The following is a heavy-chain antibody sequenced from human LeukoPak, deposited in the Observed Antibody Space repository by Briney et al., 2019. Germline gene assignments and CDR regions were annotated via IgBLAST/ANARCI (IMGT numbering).Heavy chain of an antibody. CDR2: INRVRSST. D-gene: IGHD2-2*02. CDR3: ARDLRPEIVAVPAAIDY. V-gene: IGHV3-74*01. Sequence: GGPVRLSCAACGFTFSSYWMHGLRQAPGEGLVGVSRINRVRSSTSYADSVKGRFTISRNNAKNTLYLQMNSLRAEDTDVYYCARDLRPEIVAVPAAIDYWGQGTLVTVSS. J-gene: IGHJ4*02. CDR1: GFTFSSYW.